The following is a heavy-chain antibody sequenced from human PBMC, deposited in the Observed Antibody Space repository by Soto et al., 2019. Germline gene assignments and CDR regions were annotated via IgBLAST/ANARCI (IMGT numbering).Heavy chain of an antibody. CDR1: GFSLTTGKMG. CDR3: ARMNVDSYQFYYAMDV. J-gene: IGHJ6*02. D-gene: IGHD4-17*01. Sequence: SGPTLVNPTETLTLTCTVSGFSLTTGKMGVSWIRQPPGKALEWLAHIFSDNERSYSTSLQGGLTISKDTSGSQVVLSMTNVDPVDTATYYCARMNVDSYQFYYAMDVWGQGTTVTVSS. CDR2: IFSDNER. V-gene: IGHV2-26*01.